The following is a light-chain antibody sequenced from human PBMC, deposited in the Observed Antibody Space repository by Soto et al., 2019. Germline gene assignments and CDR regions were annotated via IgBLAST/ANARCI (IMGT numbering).Light chain of an antibody. CDR2: AAS. CDR1: QAISSY. J-gene: IGKJ1*01. Sequence: IQVTQSPSTLSASTGDRVTITCRASQAISSYLAWYQQKPGKAPKLLIYAASTLQSGVPSRYSGSGSGTDFTLTISCLQSEDFATYYCQQYYSYPRTFGQGTKVDIK. V-gene: IGKV1-8*01. CDR3: QQYYSYPRT.